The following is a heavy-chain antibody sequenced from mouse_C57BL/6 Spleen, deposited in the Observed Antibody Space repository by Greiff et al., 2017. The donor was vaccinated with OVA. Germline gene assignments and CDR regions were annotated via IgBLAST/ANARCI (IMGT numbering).Heavy chain of an antibody. CDR3: ATGPLYEGYLMDY. Sequence: EVMLVESGGGLVQPGGSLKLSCAASGFTFSDYGMAWVRQAPRKGPEWVAFISNLAYSIYYADTVTGRFTISRENAKNTLYLEMSSLRSEDTAMYYCATGPLYEGYLMDYWGQGTSVTVSS. D-gene: IGHD2-3*01. V-gene: IGHV5-15*04. CDR1: GFTFSDYG. CDR2: ISNLAYSI. J-gene: IGHJ4*01.